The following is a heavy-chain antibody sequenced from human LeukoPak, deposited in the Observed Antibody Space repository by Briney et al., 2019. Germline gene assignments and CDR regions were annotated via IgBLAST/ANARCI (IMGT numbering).Heavy chain of an antibody. V-gene: IGHV1-69*06. D-gene: IGHD6-13*01. CDR3: ARSYSSSWNEPFDY. CDR2: IIPIFGTA. Sequence: ASVRVSCKASGYTFTGYYMHWVRQAPGQGLEWMGGIIPIFGTANYAQKFQGRVTITADKSTSTAYMELSSLRSEDTAVYYCARSYSSSWNEPFDYWGQGTLVTVSS. CDR1: GYTFTGYY. J-gene: IGHJ4*02.